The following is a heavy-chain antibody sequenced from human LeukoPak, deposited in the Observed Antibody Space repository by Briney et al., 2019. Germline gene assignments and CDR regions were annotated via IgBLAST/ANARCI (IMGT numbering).Heavy chain of an antibody. D-gene: IGHD6-19*01. Sequence: GGSLRLSCAASGFTFSSYSMNWVRQAPGKGLEWVSSISSSSSYIYYADSVKGRFTISRDNAKNSLYLQMNSLRAEDTAVYYCARDLPVAETSFDYLGQGTLVTVSS. V-gene: IGHV3-21*01. J-gene: IGHJ4*02. CDR1: GFTFSSYS. CDR3: ARDLPVAETSFDY. CDR2: ISSSSSYI.